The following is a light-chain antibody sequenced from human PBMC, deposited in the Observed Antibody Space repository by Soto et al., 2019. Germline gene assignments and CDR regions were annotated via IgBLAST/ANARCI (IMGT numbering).Light chain of an antibody. CDR1: AGTFGSYNR. J-gene: IGLJ1*01. CDR2: EVT. CDR3: SSYTNINTRACV. Sequence: QSVLTQPASVSGSPGRSFTTSCTGPAGTFGSYNRVSWYQQHPGKAPKLIIYEVTDRPSGVSNRFSGSKSGNTASLTISGLQAEDEAEYYCSSYTNINTRACVFGTGTKVTVL. V-gene: IGLV2-14*01.